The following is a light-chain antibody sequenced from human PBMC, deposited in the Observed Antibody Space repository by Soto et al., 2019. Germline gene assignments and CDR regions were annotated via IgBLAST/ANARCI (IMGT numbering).Light chain of an antibody. J-gene: IGKJ4*01. CDR2: AAS. CDR1: QGIRND. CDR3: LQDYNYPLT. Sequence: AIQMTQSPSSLSASVGDRVTITCRASQGIRNDLGWDQQKPGKDPKLLIYAASSLQSGVPSRFSGSGSGTDFTRTISSLQPEDFATYYCLQDYNYPLTVGGGTKVEIK. V-gene: IGKV1-6*01.